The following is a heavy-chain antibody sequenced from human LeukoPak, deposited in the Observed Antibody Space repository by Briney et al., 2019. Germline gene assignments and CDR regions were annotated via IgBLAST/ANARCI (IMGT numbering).Heavy chain of an antibody. CDR2: IYHSGST. J-gene: IGHJ4*02. D-gene: IGHD6-19*01. CDR1: GVSICSINC. V-gene: IGHV4-4*02. CDR3: ARVRVAVAGPPFDY. Sequence: SGTLSLTYAVSGVSICSINCWSGVRQPPGKGLDWIGEIYHSGSTNYNPSLKSRVTISVDKSKNQFSLKLSSVTAADTAVYYCARVRVAVAGPPFDYWGQGTLVTVSS.